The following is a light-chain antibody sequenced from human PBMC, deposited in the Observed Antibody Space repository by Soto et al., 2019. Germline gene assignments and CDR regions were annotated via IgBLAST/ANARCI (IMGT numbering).Light chain of an antibody. V-gene: IGKV1-27*01. CDR3: QKYNSAPFT. CDR1: QGINNY. CDR2: AAS. J-gene: IGKJ3*01. Sequence: DIQMTQSPSSLSASVGDRVTITCRASQGINNYLASYQQKPGKVPILLIYAASTLQSGGPSRFSGSGSGTDFTLTISSLHPEDVATYYCQKYNSAPFTFGSGTKVDIK.